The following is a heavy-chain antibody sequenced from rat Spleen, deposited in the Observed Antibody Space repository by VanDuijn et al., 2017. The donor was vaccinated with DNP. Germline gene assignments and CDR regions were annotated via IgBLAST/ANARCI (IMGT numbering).Heavy chain of an antibody. V-gene: IGHV5-27*01. CDR3: TRGGTYYFDY. Sequence: EVQLVESGGGLVQPGRSLKLSCAASGFTFTNYGMAWVRQAPKKGLEWVATISSGGDRTYYRVSVKGRFTVSRDDATSTLYLQMDSLRSEDTATYYCTRGGTYYFDYWGQGVMVTVSS. CDR2: ISSGGDRT. CDR1: GFTFTNYG. J-gene: IGHJ2*01.